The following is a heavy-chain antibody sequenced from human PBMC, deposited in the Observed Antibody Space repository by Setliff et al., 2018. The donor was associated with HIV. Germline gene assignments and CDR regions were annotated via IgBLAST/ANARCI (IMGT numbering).Heavy chain of an antibody. V-gene: IGHV1-2*02. D-gene: IGHD1-26*01. Sequence: ASVKVSCKASGGTFTGYFIHWVRQAPGQGLEWMGWINPNSGDTNYAQKFQGRVTMTRDTSISTAYMELGRLRSDDTAVYFCARGWEGGMDYWGQGTLVTVSS. CDR3: ARGWEGGMDY. J-gene: IGHJ4*02. CDR2: INPNSGDT. CDR1: GGTFTGYF.